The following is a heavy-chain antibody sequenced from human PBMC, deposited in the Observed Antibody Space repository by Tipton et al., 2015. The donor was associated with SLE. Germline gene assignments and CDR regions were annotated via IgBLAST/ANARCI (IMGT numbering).Heavy chain of an antibody. CDR2: INHSGST. CDR3: ARDKNGDYYDY. Sequence: GLVKPSETLSLTCAVYGGSFSGYYWSWIRQPPGKGLEWIGEINHSGSTNYNPSLKSRLTISVDTSKNQFSLKLSSVTAADTAVYYCARDKNGDYYDYWGQGTLVTVSS. CDR1: GGSFSGYY. J-gene: IGHJ4*02. D-gene: IGHD4-17*01. V-gene: IGHV4-34*01.